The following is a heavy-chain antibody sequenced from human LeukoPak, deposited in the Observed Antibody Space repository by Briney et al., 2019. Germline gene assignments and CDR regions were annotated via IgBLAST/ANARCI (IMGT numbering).Heavy chain of an antibody. Sequence: PGRSLRLSCAASGFTFTMYGMHWVRQAPGKGLEWVSAISGSGGSTFYADSVKGRFTMSRDNSKNTLYPQMNSLRAEDTAVYYCAKEASYCTNGVCYSRIFDTWGQGTLVTVSS. CDR1: GFTFTMYG. D-gene: IGHD2-8*01. CDR3: AKEASYCTNGVCYSRIFDT. CDR2: ISGSGGST. V-gene: IGHV3-23*01. J-gene: IGHJ5*02.